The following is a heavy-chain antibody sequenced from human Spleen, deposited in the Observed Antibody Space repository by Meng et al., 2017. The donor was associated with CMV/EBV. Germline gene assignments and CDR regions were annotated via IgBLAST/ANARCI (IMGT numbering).Heavy chain of an antibody. J-gene: IGHJ5*02. Sequence: ASVKVSCKTSGYPFISYGISWVRQAPGQGLEWMGWTNPNSGDTNYAQKFQGRVTITRDTSIRTAYMELSRLRFDDTAVYFCARPHFDFWSAYKSEFDPLGQGTLVTVSS. D-gene: IGHD3-3*01. CDR2: TNPNSGDT. CDR3: ARPHFDFWSAYKSEFDP. V-gene: IGHV1-2*02. CDR1: GYPFISYG.